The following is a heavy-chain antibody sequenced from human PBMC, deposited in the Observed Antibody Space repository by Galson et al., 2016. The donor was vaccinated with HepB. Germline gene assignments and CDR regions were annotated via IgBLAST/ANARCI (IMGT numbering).Heavy chain of an antibody. CDR2: INWSGDST. Sequence: SLRLSCAVSGFTFDDYGMTWVRQAPGKGLEWVSGINWSGDSTAYADSVKGRFTMYRDDARNSLYLQMSSLRVEDTAVYQCARGLVGSGMDVWGQGTTVTVSS. CDR1: GFTFDDYG. J-gene: IGHJ6*02. V-gene: IGHV3-20*01. CDR3: ARGLVGSGMDV. D-gene: IGHD3-10*01.